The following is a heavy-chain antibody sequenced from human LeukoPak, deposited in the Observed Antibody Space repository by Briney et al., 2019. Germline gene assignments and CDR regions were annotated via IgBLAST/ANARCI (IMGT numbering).Heavy chain of an antibody. V-gene: IGHV3-48*02. J-gene: IGHJ4*02. CDR2: ISPSSSNM. CDR3: ARAAYDSSPDY. Sequence: HPGGSLRLSCAASGFTFSSYSMNWVRRAPGGGLEWVSYISPSSSNMYYADSVKGRFTLSRDNAKNSLYLHMHSLREEDTAVYDCARAAYDSSPDYWGQGTLVTVSS. CDR1: GFTFSSYS. D-gene: IGHD6-13*01.